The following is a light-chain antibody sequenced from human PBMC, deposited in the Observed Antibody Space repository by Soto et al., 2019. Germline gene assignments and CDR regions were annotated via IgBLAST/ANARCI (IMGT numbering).Light chain of an antibody. J-gene: IGKJ3*01. CDR1: QGITNF. CDR3: QKYSSAPFT. Sequence: DIQMTQSPSSLSASVGDRVTITCRASQGITNFLAWYQQKPGTAPKLLIYAASTLHSGVPSRFSGSGYGTEFTLNISSLQPKDAATYYCQKYSSAPFTFGPGTKVEIK. V-gene: IGKV1-27*01. CDR2: AAS.